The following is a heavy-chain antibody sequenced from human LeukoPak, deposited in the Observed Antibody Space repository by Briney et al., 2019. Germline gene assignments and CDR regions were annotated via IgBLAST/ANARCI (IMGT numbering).Heavy chain of an antibody. CDR2: INSDGSST. V-gene: IGHV3-74*01. J-gene: IGHJ5*02. D-gene: IGHD3-16*01. Sequence: GGSLRLSCAASGFTFSSYWMHWVRHAPGKGLVWVSRINSDGSSTSYADSVKGRFTISRDNAKNTLYLQMNSLRAEDTAVCYCARGGTLTSIDPWGQGTLVTVSS. CDR1: GFTFSSYW. CDR3: ARGGTLTSIDP.